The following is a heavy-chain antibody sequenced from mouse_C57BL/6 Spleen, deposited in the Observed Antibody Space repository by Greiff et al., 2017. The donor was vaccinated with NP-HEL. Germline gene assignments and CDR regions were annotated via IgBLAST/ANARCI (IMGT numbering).Heavy chain of an antibody. CDR3: AREGGAMVWNWYFDV. J-gene: IGHJ1*03. D-gene: IGHD2-2*01. Sequence: QVQLQQSGAELVRPGASVKLSCKASGYTFTDYYINWVKQRPGQGLEWIARIYPGSGNTYYNEKFKGKATLTAEKSSSTAYMQLSSLTSEDSAVYFCAREGGAMVWNWYFDVWGTGTTVTVSS. CDR2: IYPGSGNT. V-gene: IGHV1-76*01. CDR1: GYTFTDYY.